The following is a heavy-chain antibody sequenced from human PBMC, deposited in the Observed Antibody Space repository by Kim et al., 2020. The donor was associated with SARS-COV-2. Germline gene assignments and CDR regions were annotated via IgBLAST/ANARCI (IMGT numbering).Heavy chain of an antibody. CDR3: ATRFLGPDY. V-gene: IGHV3-48*03. CDR2: STI. D-gene: IGHD3-16*01. Sequence: STIYYADSVQGRFTISRDNAKNALYLQMNSLRAEDTAVYYCATRFLGPDYWGQGTLVTVSS. J-gene: IGHJ4*02.